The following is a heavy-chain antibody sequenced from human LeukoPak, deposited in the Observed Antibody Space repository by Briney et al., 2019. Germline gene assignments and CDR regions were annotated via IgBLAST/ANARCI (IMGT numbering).Heavy chain of an antibody. Sequence: PSETLSLTCAVYGGSFSGYYWSWIRQPPGKGLEWIGEINHSGSTNYNPSLKSRVTISVDTSKNQFSLKLSSVTAADTAVYYCARSGGPIAAAGTEAYYYGMDVWGQGTTVTVSS. D-gene: IGHD6-13*01. J-gene: IGHJ6*02. CDR2: INHSGST. CDR1: GGSFSGYY. V-gene: IGHV4-34*01. CDR3: ARSGGPIAAAGTEAYYYGMDV.